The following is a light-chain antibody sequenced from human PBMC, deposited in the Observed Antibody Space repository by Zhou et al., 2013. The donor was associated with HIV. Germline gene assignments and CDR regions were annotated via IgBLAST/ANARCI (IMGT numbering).Light chain of an antibody. CDR1: SSDVGGYNY. CDR2: EVN. V-gene: IGLV2-8*01. J-gene: IGLJ2*01. Sequence: QSAPTQPPSASGTPGQSVTISCTGTSSDVGGYNYVAWYQQHPGKVPKIMIYEVNKRPSGVPDRFSGSKSGNTASLTVSGLQAEDEAEYHCGSYAGSSRWIFGGGTKLTVL. CDR3: GSYAGSSRWI.